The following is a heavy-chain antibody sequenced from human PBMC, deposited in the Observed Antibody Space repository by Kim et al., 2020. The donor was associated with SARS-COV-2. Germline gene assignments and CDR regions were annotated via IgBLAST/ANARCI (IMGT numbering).Heavy chain of an antibody. CDR3: ARDWASVGYYGSGTAFDY. D-gene: IGHD3-10*01. CDR1: GYTFTSYA. Sequence: ASVKVSCKASGYTFTSYAMHWVRQAPGQRLEWMGWINAGNGNTKYSQKFQGRVTITRDTSASTAYMELSSLRSEDTAVYYCARDWASVGYYGSGTAFDYWGQGTLVTVSS. CDR2: INAGNGNT. V-gene: IGHV1-3*01. J-gene: IGHJ4*02.